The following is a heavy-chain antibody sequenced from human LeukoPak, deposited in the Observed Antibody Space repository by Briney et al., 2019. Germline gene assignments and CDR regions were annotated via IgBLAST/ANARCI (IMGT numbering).Heavy chain of an antibody. CDR1: GFSLTTSGVG. D-gene: IGHD3-9*01. V-gene: IGHV2-5*02. CDR2: IYWDDDK. Sequence: SGPTLVNPTQTLTLTCTFSGFSLTTSGVGVGWIRQPPGKALEWLALIYWDDDKRYSPSLKSGLTITKDTSKNQVVLTMTNMDPVDTATYYCAHRRDILTGPYLSNCFDPWGQGTLVTVSS. J-gene: IGHJ5*02. CDR3: AHRRDILTGPYLSNCFDP.